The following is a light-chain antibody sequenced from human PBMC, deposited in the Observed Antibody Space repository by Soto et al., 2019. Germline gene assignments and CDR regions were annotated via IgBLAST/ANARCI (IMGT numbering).Light chain of an antibody. J-gene: IGKJ1*01. V-gene: IGKV1-5*01. CDR1: QSISDS. CDR3: QQYQGPPRT. Sequence: RGTVSGRASQSISDSLAWYQQKPGKAPDLLISDVSKLERGVASRFSGSGSGTEFTLTISSMQPDDLATYYCQQYQGPPRTLGQGAKVDI. CDR2: DVS.